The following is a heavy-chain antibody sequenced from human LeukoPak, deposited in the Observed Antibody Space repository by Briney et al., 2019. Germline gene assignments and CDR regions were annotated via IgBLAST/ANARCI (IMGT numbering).Heavy chain of an antibody. Sequence: GGSLRLSCAASGFTFSSYAMHWVRQAPGKGLEYVSAISSNGGSTYYANSVKGRFTISRDNSKNTLYLQMGSLRAEDMAVYYCAKGGYGYGFDYWGQGTLVTVSS. D-gene: IGHD5-18*01. CDR2: ISSNGGST. CDR1: GFTFSSYA. V-gene: IGHV3-64*01. J-gene: IGHJ4*02. CDR3: AKGGYGYGFDY.